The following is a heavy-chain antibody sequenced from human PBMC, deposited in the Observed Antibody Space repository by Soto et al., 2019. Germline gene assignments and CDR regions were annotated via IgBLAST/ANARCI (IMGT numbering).Heavy chain of an antibody. D-gene: IGHD6-13*01. CDR1: GYTFTSYG. V-gene: IGHV1-18*01. CDR3: ASASVIAAAGTPYYYYMDV. CDR2: ISAYNGNT. Sequence: QVQLVQSGAEVKKPGASVKVSCKASGYTFTSYGISWVRQAPGQGLEWMGWISAYNGNTNYAQKLQGRVTMTTDSPTSTAYMELRSLRSDDTAVYYCASASVIAAAGTPYYYYMDVWGKGTTVTVSS. J-gene: IGHJ6*03.